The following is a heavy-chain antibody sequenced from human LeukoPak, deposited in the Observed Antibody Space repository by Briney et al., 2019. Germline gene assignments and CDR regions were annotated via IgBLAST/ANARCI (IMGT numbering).Heavy chain of an antibody. D-gene: IGHD4-17*01. Sequence: SQTLSLTCTVSGGSISSASYYWSWIRQPAGKGLEWIGRIYISGSTNYNPSLKSRVTISVDTSKNQFSLRLSSVTAADTAVYYCVREREGPYGYLDYWGQGALVTVSS. J-gene: IGHJ4*02. CDR3: VREREGPYGYLDY. CDR2: IYISGST. V-gene: IGHV4-61*02. CDR1: GGSISSASYY.